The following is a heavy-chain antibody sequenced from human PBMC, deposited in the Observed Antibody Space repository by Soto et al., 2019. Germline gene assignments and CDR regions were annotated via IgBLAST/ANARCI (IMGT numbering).Heavy chain of an antibody. J-gene: IGHJ5*02. D-gene: IGHD2-2*01. V-gene: IGHV1-18*01. CDR1: GGTFNSYT. CDR3: ARERVPRIVVVPAATNWFDP. Sequence: ASVKVSCKASGGTFNSYTISWVRQAPGQGLEWMGWISAYNGNTNYAQKLQGRVTMTTDTSTSTAYMELRSLRSDDTAVYYCARERVPRIVVVPAATNWFDPWRQGTLVTVSS. CDR2: ISAYNGNT.